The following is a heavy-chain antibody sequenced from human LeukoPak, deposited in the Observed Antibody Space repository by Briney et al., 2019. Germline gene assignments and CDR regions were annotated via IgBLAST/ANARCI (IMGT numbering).Heavy chain of an antibody. CDR1: GGSIRNYY. D-gene: IGHD2-15*01. Sequence: SETLSLTCSVSGGSIRNYYWTWIRQPPGKGLEWIGHVSNSGSTKYNPSLKSRVTISIDTSKKHFSLKLSSVTAADTAVYYCARVGSVVVAATTPSRGYFDYWGQGTLVTVSS. V-gene: IGHV4-59*08. CDR2: VSNSGST. CDR3: ARVGSVVVAATTPSRGYFDY. J-gene: IGHJ4*02.